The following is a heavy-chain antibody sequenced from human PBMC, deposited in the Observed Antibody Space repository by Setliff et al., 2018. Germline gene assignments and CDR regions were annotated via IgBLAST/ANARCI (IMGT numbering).Heavy chain of an antibody. CDR3: ARGPRGCSSTSCYLFWFDP. J-gene: IGHJ5*02. CDR2: IYHSGGT. CDR1: GDSINNFY. V-gene: IGHV4-59*01. D-gene: IGHD2-2*01. Sequence: PSETLSLTCTVSGDSINNFYWTWIRQPPGKGLEWIGYIYHSGGTSYNPSLKSRVTISVDTSKNRFSLNLSSVTAADTAVYYCARGPRGCSSTSCYLFWFDPWGQGTLVTVSS.